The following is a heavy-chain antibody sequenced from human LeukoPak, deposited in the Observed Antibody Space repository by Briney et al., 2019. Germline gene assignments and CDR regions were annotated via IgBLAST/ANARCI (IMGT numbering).Heavy chain of an antibody. V-gene: IGHV4-4*07. J-gene: IGHJ4*02. CDR1: GGSISSYY. D-gene: IGHD6-13*01. Sequence: SETLSLTCTVSGGSISSYYWSWIRQPAGKGLEWIGRIYTSGSTNYNPSLKSRVTMSVDTSKNQFSLKLSSVTAADTAVYYCARGGSSPTATKFDYWGQGTLVTVSS. CDR2: IYTSGST. CDR3: ARGGSSPTATKFDY.